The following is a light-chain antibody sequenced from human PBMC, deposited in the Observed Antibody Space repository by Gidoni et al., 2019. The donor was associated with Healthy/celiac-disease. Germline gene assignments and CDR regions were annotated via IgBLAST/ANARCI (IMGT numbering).Light chain of an antibody. CDR2: AAS. J-gene: IGKJ2*01. V-gene: IGKV1-39*01. CDR1: QSISSY. Sequence: DIQMTQSPSFLSASVGDRVTITCRASQSISSYLNWYQQKPGKAPKLLIYAASSLQSGVPSRFSGSGSGTDFTLTISSLQPEDFATYYCQQSYSTLPMYTFGQGTKLEIK. CDR3: QQSYSTLPMYT.